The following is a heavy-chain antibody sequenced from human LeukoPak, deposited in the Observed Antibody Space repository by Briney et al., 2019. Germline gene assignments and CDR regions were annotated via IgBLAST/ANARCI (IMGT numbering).Heavy chain of an antibody. CDR2: ISSSGTTI. D-gene: IGHD2-2*01. Sequence: GGSLRLSCAASGFTFSSYEMNWVRQAPGKGLQWVSDISSSGTTIYYADSVKGRFTISRDNAKNSLYLQMNSLRAEDTAVYYCARKYCSTTSCLFANWGQGTLVTVSS. CDR3: ARKYCSTTSCLFAN. V-gene: IGHV3-48*03. J-gene: IGHJ4*02. CDR1: GFTFSSYE.